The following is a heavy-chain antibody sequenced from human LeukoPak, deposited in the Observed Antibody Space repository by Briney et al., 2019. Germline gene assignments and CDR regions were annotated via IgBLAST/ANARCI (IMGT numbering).Heavy chain of an antibody. D-gene: IGHD1-26*01. CDR1: GGSFSGYY. CDR3: ARANGFLSGSYYDY. Sequence: NPSETLSLTCAVYGGSFSGYYWSWIRQPPGKGLEWIGEINHSGSTNYNPSLKSRVTISVDTSKNQFSLKLSSVTAADTAVYYCARANGFLSGSYYDYWGQGTLVTVSS. CDR2: INHSGST. V-gene: IGHV4-34*01. J-gene: IGHJ4*02.